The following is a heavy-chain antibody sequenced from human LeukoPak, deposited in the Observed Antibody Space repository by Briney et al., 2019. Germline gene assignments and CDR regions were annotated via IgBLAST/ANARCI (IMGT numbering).Heavy chain of an antibody. D-gene: IGHD2-2*01. J-gene: IGHJ6*03. V-gene: IGHV1-46*01. CDR2: INPSGGSS. Sequence: AASVKVSCKASGYTVTSYHVHWVRQAPGQGLEWMGVINPSGGSSSYAQKFQDRVTMTRDTSKNQFSLKLSSVTAADTAVYYCARRKVYCSSTSCYGGAGGRYYYYMDVWGKGTTVTISS. CDR3: ARRKVYCSSTSCYGGAGGRYYYYMDV. CDR1: GYTVTSYH.